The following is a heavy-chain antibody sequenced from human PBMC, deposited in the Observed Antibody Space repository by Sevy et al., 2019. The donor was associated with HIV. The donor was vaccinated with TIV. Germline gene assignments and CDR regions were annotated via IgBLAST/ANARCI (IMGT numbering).Heavy chain of an antibody. J-gene: IGHJ6*02. CDR3: ARGARGTLPAYYYYTLNV. D-gene: IGHD1-1*01. Sequence: GESLKISCKASGYRFADYWIGWVRQMPGKGLEYMGIIYPGDSDTRYSPPFQGQVTISVDKSISTAYLQWNSLKASDSAIYYCARGARGTLPAYYYYTLNVWGQGTTVTVSS. CDR2: IYPGDSDT. CDR1: GYRFADYW. V-gene: IGHV5-51*01.